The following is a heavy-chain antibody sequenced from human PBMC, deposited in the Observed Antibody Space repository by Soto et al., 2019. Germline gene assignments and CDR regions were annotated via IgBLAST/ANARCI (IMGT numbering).Heavy chain of an antibody. CDR3: AKDCRYNYATDAFDI. D-gene: IGHD5-18*01. CDR1: RFSFTTYG. J-gene: IGHJ3*02. V-gene: IGHV3-30*18. CDR2: ISYDGSEK. Sequence: QVQLVESGGGVVQPGRSLRLSCAASRFSFTTYGMHWVRQAPGKGLEWVAVISYDGSEKYYADSVKGRFTISRDNSKNTLYLQMESLRTEDTAVYFCAKDCRYNYATDAFDIWGQGTMVTVSS.